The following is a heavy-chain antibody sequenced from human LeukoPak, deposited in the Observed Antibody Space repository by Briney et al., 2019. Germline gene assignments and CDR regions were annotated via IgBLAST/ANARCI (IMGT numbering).Heavy chain of an antibody. CDR2: ISAYNGNT. CDR1: GYTFTSYG. V-gene: IGHV1-18*01. CDR3: ARDSGYYYGSGSYYRDWFDP. J-gene: IGHJ5*02. Sequence: ASVKVSCKASGYTFTSYGISWVRQAPGQGLEWIGWISAYNGNTNYAQKLQGRVTMTTDTSTSTAYMELRSLRSDDTAVYYCARDSGYYYGSGSYYRDWFDPWGQGTLVTVSS. D-gene: IGHD3-10*01.